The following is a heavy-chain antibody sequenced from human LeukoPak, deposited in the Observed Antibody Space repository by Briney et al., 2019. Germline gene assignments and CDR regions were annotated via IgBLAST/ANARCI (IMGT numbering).Heavy chain of an antibody. J-gene: IGHJ6*02. D-gene: IGHD2-2*03. CDR3: ARLSGYCSSTSCYMQSYYYYGMDV. CDR1: GYSFTSYW. CDR2: IDPSDSYT. Sequence: GESLKISCKGSGYSFTSYWISWVRQMPGKGLEWMGRIDPSDSYTNYSPSFQGHVTISADKSISTAYLQWSSLKAPDTAMYYCARLSGYCSSTSCYMQSYYYYGMDVWGQGTTVTVSS. V-gene: IGHV5-10-1*01.